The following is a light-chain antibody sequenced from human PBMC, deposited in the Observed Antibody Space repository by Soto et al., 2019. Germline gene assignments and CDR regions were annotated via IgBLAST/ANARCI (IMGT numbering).Light chain of an antibody. CDR2: EVS. CDR1: SSDVGGYNY. CDR3: AAWDDSLNGYV. Sequence: QSALTQPASVSGSPGQSITISCTGTSSDVGGYNYVSWYQHHPGKAPKLMIYEVSDRPSGVPDRFSGSKSGTSASLAISGLQSEDEADYYCAAWDDSLNGYVFGTGTKLTVL. J-gene: IGLJ1*01. V-gene: IGLV2-14*01.